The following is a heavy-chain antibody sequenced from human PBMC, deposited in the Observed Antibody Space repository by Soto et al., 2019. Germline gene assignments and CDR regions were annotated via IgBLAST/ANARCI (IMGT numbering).Heavy chain of an antibody. CDR1: GGTFSSYA. J-gene: IGHJ5*02. V-gene: IGHV1-69*01. CDR2: IIPIFGTA. D-gene: IGHD3-22*01. CDR3: ATLSYYYDSSGYYYRGWFDP. Sequence: QVQLVQSGAEVKKPGSSVKVSCTASGGTFSSYAISWVRQAPGQGLEWMGGIIPIFGTANYAQKFQGGVTITADESTSTAYMELSSLRSEDTAVYYCATLSYYYDSSGYYYRGWFDPWGQGTLVTVSS.